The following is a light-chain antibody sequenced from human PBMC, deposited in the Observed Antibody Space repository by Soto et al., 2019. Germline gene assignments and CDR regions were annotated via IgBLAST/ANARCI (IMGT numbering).Light chain of an antibody. J-gene: IGKJ1*01. CDR2: GAS. CDR1: QSVSSN. CDR3: QQYGSSRT. V-gene: IGKV3-20*01. Sequence: IGLTQYPGTLSLSPGERATLSCRASQSVSSNLAWYQQKPGQAPRLLIYGASSRATGIPDRFSGSGSGTDFTLTISRLEPEDFAVYYCQQYGSSRTFGQGTKVDI.